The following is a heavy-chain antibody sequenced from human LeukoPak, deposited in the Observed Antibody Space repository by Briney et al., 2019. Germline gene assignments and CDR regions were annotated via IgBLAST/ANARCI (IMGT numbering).Heavy chain of an antibody. CDR2: ISGSGGTT. J-gene: IGHJ4*02. Sequence: PGGSLRLSCEASGLTFSGYAMSWVRQTPGKGLEWVSLISGSGGTTYYTDSVKGRFTISRDNSKNTLYLQMNNLRADDTAVYYCAKDPRNHTYYYARSGYYDYWGQGTLVTVSS. V-gene: IGHV3-23*01. CDR3: AKDPRNHTYYYARSGYYDY. D-gene: IGHD3-22*01. CDR1: GLTFSGYA.